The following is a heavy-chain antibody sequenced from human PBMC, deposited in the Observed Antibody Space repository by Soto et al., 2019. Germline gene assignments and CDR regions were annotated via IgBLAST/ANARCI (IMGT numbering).Heavy chain of an antibody. D-gene: IGHD4-17*01. Sequence: GLGATGSNIHYADSVRGRFTISRDISKNTLYLQMNSLTVDDTAVYYCAKDPNGDYIGGFDMLGQGTMVTVSS. V-gene: IGHV3-23*01. CDR3: AKDPNGDYIGGFDM. J-gene: IGHJ3*02. CDR2: LGATGSNI.